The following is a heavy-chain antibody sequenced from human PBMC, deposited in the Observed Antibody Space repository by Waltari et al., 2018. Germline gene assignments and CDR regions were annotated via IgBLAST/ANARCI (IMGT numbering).Heavy chain of an antibody. CDR3: VRVGAATNYFTF. CDR2: IKVDGNDI. J-gene: IGHJ4*02. CDR1: GFTFSDDW. D-gene: IGHD1-26*01. Sequence: EVRLVESGGGLVQPGGSLRLYCATYGFTFSDDWMSWVRQPPGKGMGWVANIKVDGNDIYSAYSVKCRFTISRDNAMSALYLQMNDLRPGDTGLYYCVRVGAATNYFTFWGPGTMVTVSS. V-gene: IGHV3-7*01.